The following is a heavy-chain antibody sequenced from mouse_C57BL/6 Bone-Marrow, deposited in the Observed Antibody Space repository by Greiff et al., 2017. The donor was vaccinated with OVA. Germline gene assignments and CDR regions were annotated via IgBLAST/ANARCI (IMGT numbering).Heavy chain of an antibody. CDR2: IYPGSGST. Sequence: VQLQQPGAELVKPGASVKMSCKASGYTFTSYWITWVKQRPGQGLEWIGDIYPGSGSTNYNEKFKGKATLTVDTSSSTAYMQLSSLTSEDSAVYYCARIPAYYDGSSYWYFDVGGTGTAVTVSS. CDR1: GYTFTSYW. D-gene: IGHD1-1*01. CDR3: ARIPAYYDGSSYWYFDV. J-gene: IGHJ1*03. V-gene: IGHV1-55*01.